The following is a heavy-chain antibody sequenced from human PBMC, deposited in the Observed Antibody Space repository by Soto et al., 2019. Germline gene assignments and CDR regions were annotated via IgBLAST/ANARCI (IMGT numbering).Heavy chain of an antibody. Sequence: ASVKVSCKASGGTFSSYAISWVRQAPGQGLEWMGWISAYNGNTNYAQKLQGRVTMTTDTSTSTAYMELRSLRSDDTAVYYCARDGLRDILTGYYHPSFDYWGQGTLVTVSS. D-gene: IGHD3-9*01. V-gene: IGHV1-18*01. CDR1: GGTFSSYA. J-gene: IGHJ4*02. CDR3: ARDGLRDILTGYYHPSFDY. CDR2: ISAYNGNT.